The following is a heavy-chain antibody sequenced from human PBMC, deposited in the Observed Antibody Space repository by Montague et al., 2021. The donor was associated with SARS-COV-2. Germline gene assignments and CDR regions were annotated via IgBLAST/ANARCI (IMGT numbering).Heavy chain of an antibody. CDR2: IDWDDDK. Sequence: PALVKPTQTLTLTCTFSGFSLSTSGMCVSWIRQPPGKALEWLTLIDWDDDKYYSTSLKTRLTISKDTSKNQVVLTMTNMDPVDTATYYCARSYSTTVVTRSLDPWGQGTLVTVSS. J-gene: IGHJ5*02. CDR1: GFSLSTSGMC. D-gene: IGHD4-23*01. CDR3: ARSYSTTVVTRSLDP. V-gene: IGHV2-70*01.